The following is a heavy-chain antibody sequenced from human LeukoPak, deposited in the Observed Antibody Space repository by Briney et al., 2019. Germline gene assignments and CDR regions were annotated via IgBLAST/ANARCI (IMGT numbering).Heavy chain of an antibody. CDR1: GFTVSSYY. J-gene: IGHJ3*02. CDR3: ARGEAPDAFDI. V-gene: IGHV3-53*01. D-gene: IGHD1-26*01. CDR2: IYSGGSR. Sequence: PGGSLRLSCAASGFTVSSYYMSWVRQAPGKGLEWVSVIYSGGSRYYADSVKSRFTMSKDNSKNTLYLQMNSLRAEDTAVYYCARGEAPDAFDIWGQGTMVTVSS.